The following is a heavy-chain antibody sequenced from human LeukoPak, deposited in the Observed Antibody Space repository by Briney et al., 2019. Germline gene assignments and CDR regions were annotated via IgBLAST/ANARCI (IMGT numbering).Heavy chain of an antibody. Sequence: PGRSLRLSCTPSGFTFGDYSMSWVRQAPGKGREWVGFLRSKGYGGTTEYAASVKGRFTISRDDSKSIAYLQMNSLKIEDTAVYYCTRDPILYYGSGPYMDVWGKGTTVTISS. CDR2: LRSKGYGGTT. CDR1: GFTFGDYS. J-gene: IGHJ6*03. V-gene: IGHV3-49*04. CDR3: TRDPILYYGSGPYMDV. D-gene: IGHD3-10*01.